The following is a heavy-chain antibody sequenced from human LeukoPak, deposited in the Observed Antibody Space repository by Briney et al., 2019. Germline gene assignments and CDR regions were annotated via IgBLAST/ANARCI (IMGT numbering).Heavy chain of an antibody. J-gene: IGHJ4*02. CDR1: GGTFSSYA. CDR3: ARERSTVVTGGGDY. Sequence: SAKVSCKASGGTFSSYAISWVRQAPGQGLEWMGRIIPILGIANYAQKFQGTVTITADKSTSTAYMELSSLGAEDTAVYYCARERSTVVTGGGDYWGQGTLVTVSS. CDR2: IIPILGIA. V-gene: IGHV1-69*04. D-gene: IGHD4-23*01.